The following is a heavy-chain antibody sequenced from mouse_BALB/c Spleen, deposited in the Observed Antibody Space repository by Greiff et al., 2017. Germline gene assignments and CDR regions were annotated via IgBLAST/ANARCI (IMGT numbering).Heavy chain of an antibody. V-gene: IGHV1-7*01. Sequence: QVQLKESGAELAKPGASVKMSCKASGYTFTSYWMHWVKQRPGQGLEWIGYINPSTGYTEYNQKFKDKATLTADKSSSTAYMQLSSLTSEDSAVYYCARSAITTVVEEFAYWGQGTLVTVSA. CDR3: ARSAITTVVEEFAY. CDR2: INPSTGYT. J-gene: IGHJ3*01. CDR1: GYTFTSYW. D-gene: IGHD1-1*01.